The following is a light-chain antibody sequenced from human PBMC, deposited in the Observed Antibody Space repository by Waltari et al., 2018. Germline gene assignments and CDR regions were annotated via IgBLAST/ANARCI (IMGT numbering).Light chain of an antibody. CDR3: QVWDNNIVV. CDR1: NLGNTY. J-gene: IGLJ2*01. CDR2: QDK. Sequence: SYDLTQPPSVSVSTGQTASITCSGANLGNTYVSWIQQRPGQSPFLVMYQDKKRPSGIPERFSGSNSGNTATLTVSGAQAMDEADYYCQVWDNNIVVFGGGTKLTVL. V-gene: IGLV3-1*01.